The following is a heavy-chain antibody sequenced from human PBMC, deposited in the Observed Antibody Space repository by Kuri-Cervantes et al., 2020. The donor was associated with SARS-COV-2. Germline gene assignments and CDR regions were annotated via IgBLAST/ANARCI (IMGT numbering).Heavy chain of an antibody. J-gene: IGHJ4*02. Sequence: GGSLRLSCAASGFTFSSYEMNWVRQAPGKGLEWVSYISSSGSTIYYADSVKGRFTISRGNAKNSLYLQMNSLRAEDTAVYYCARVVIPAALDYWGQGTLVTVSS. CDR1: GFTFSSYE. V-gene: IGHV3-48*03. D-gene: IGHD2-2*01. CDR3: ARVVIPAALDY. CDR2: ISSSGSTI.